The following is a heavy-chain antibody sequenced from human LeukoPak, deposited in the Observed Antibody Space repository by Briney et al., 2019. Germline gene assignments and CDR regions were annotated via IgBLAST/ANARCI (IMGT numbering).Heavy chain of an antibody. CDR2: ISGNGGST. V-gene: IGHV3-23*01. CDR3: AKSQCLTSDSCANFDY. D-gene: IGHD2-15*01. Sequence: GGSQRLSCAASEFTFSNYAMSWVRQAPGKGLEWVSVISGNGGSTYYADYVKGRFTISRDNSKNTLYLQMNSLRVEDTAVYYCAKSQCLTSDSCANFDYWGQGTLVTVSS. J-gene: IGHJ4*02. CDR1: EFTFSNYA.